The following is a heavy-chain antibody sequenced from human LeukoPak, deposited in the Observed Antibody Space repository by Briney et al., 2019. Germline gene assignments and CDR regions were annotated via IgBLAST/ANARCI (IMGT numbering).Heavy chain of an antibody. CDR2: IKDDGSET. CDR1: GFTFSDYC. CDR3: AKDAAVGSSGYYYVPPLYYFHY. D-gene: IGHD3-22*01. J-gene: IGHJ4*02. Sequence: GGSLRLSCAASGFTFSDYCMTWVRQAPGKGLQWVANIKDDGSETYYVDSVRGRFNIHRDNAKNLMYLQMNSLRAEDTAVYYCAKDAAVGSSGYYYVPPLYYFHYWGQGTLVTVSS. V-gene: IGHV3-7*01.